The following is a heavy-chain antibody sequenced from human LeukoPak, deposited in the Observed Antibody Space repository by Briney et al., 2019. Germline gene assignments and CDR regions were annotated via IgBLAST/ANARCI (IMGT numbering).Heavy chain of an antibody. Sequence: PGGSLRLSCAASGLTLSNYAMSWVRQAPGKGLEWVSGISGSTTTYYADSVKGRFTISRDNAKNSLYLQMNSLRADDTAVYYCARPSRGTGSWYFFDYWGQGTLVTVSS. J-gene: IGHJ4*02. CDR1: GLTLSNYA. D-gene: IGHD1-1*01. CDR2: ISGSTTT. CDR3: ARPSRGTGSWYFFDY. V-gene: IGHV3-69-1*02.